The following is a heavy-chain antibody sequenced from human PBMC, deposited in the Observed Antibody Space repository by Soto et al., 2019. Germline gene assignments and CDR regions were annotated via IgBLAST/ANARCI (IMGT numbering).Heavy chain of an antibody. J-gene: IGHJ4*02. V-gene: IGHV4-39*01. CDR3: ATFRGMTTATTERYFDY. CDR1: GGSISSSSYY. Sequence: SETLSLTCTFSGGSISSSSYYWGWIRQPPGKGLEWTGTIYYSGSTYYNPSLKSRVIISVDTSKNQFSLKLSSVTAADAAVYYCATFRGMTTATTERYFDYWGQGTLVTVSS. CDR2: IYYSGST. D-gene: IGHD4-17*01.